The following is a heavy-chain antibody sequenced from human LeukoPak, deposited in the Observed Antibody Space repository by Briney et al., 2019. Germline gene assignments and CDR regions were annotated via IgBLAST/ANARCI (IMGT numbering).Heavy chain of an antibody. CDR2: INHSGST. CDR1: GGSFSGYY. CDR3: ARGQWLARLFDY. J-gene: IGHJ4*02. V-gene: IGHV4-34*01. D-gene: IGHD6-19*01. Sequence: PSETLSLMCAVYGGSFSGYYWSWIRQPPGKGLEWIGEINHSGSTNYNPSLKSRVTISVDTSKNQFSLKLSSVTAADTAVYYCARGQWLARLFDYWGQGTLVTVSS.